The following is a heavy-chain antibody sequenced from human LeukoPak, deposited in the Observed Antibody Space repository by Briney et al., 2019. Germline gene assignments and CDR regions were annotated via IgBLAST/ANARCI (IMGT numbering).Heavy chain of an antibody. CDR1: GGSISSGGYY. Sequence: SQTLSLTCTVSGGSISSGGYYWSWIRQHPGKGLEWIGYIYYSGSTYYNPSLKSRVTISADTSKNQFSLKLSSVTAADTAVYYCARGHNVVVVAATPEWFDPWGQGTLVTVSS. CDR3: ARGHNVVVVAATPEWFDP. V-gene: IGHV4-31*03. CDR2: IYYSGST. J-gene: IGHJ5*02. D-gene: IGHD2-15*01.